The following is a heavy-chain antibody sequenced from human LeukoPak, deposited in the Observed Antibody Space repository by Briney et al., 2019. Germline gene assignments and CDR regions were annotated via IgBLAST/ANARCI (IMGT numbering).Heavy chain of an antibody. CDR2: MNPNSDQR. Sequence: VPSVKVSCKPSGYTLTTYDMNGVRQAPGQRLEWVGWMNPNSDQRAFAQKFQGRITMTRDTSISTSYMELSSLTSEDTAVYYCARGLGPRTNYYYLDYWGQGTLLIVSS. CDR3: ARGLGPRTNYYYLDY. J-gene: IGHJ4*02. CDR1: GYTLTTYD. D-gene: IGHD5-24*01. V-gene: IGHV1-8*01.